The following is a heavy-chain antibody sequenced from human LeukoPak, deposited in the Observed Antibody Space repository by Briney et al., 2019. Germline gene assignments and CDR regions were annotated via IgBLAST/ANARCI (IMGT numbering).Heavy chain of an antibody. Sequence: VASVTVSFKASGYTFTVSYIHWVRQAPGQGLEWMGIINPSGGGTSYAQKFQGRVTMTRDTSTSTVYMELSSLRSEDTAVYYCAREAAAGTTSFDYWGQGTLVTVSS. CDR3: AREAAAGTTSFDY. CDR1: GYTFTVSY. J-gene: IGHJ4*02. D-gene: IGHD6-13*01. V-gene: IGHV1-46*01. CDR2: INPSGGGT.